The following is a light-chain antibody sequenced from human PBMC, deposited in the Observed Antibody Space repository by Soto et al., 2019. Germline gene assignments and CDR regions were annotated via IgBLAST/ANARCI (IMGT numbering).Light chain of an antibody. J-gene: IGKJ4*01. Sequence: GDRVTITCRASQSISIYLNWYQQKPGKAPMLLIYAAPSLQSGVPSRFRGGGSGTDFTLTISSLQPEDFATYYCQQSYTTPTFGGGTKVDIK. CDR1: QSISIY. CDR3: QQSYTTPT. V-gene: IGKV1-39*01. CDR2: AAP.